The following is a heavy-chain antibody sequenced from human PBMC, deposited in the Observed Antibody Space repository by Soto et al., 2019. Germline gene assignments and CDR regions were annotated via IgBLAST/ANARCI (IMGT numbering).Heavy chain of an antibody. CDR2: IWYDGSNK. J-gene: IGHJ6*02. V-gene: IGHV3-33*01. D-gene: IGHD3-9*01. CDR3: ARDSRYYDILTGSPPNYYYYGMDV. Sequence: GSLRLSCAASGFTFSSYGMHWVRQAPGKGLEWVAVIWYDGSNKYYADSVKGRFTISRDNSKNTLYLQMNSLRAEDTAVYYCARDSRYYDILTGSPPNYYYYGMDVWGQGTTVTVSS. CDR1: GFTFSSYG.